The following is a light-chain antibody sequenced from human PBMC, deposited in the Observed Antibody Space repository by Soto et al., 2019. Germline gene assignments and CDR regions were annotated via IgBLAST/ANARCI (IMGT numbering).Light chain of an antibody. J-gene: IGLJ2*01. CDR3: QIWGTGIHVV. V-gene: IGLV4-69*01. CDR2: LNSDGSH. CDR1: SGHSSYA. Sequence: QSVLTQSPSASASLGASVKLTCTLSSGHSSYAIAWHQQQPEKGPRYLMKLNSDGSHNKGDGIPDRFSGSRSGAERYLTISSLQSEDEADYYCQIWGTGIHVVFGGGTKVTVL.